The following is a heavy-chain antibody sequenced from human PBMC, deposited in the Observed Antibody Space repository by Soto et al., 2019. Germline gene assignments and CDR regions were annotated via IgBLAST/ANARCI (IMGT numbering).Heavy chain of an antibody. CDR1: GFTARDDH. V-gene: IGHV3-53*01. CDR2: IYYGGTT. CDR3: AREAAGFDI. Sequence: GGSLRLSCAASGFTARDDHRSWVRQAPGKGPEWVSVIYYGGTTYYADSVQGRFTISRDKSKNTLYLQMNDLRADDTAVYYCAREAAGFDIWGQGTMVTVSS. J-gene: IGHJ3*02.